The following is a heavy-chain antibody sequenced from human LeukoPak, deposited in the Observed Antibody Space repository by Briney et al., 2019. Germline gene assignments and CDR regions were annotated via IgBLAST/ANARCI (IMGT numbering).Heavy chain of an antibody. V-gene: IGHV4-59*01. Sequence: PSETLSLTCTVSGGSISGYYWSWIRQPPGKGLEWIGYIYYSGSSNYNPSLKSRVTISRDTSKNQFSLKLSSVTAADTAVYYCARAGISWSDSWFDPWGQGTLVTVSS. CDR3: ARAGISWSDSWFDP. CDR1: GGSISGYY. CDR2: IYYSGSS. J-gene: IGHJ5*02. D-gene: IGHD6-13*01.